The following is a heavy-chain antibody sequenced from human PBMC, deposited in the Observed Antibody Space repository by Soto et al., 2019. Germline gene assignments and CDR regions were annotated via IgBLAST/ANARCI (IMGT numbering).Heavy chain of an antibody. J-gene: IGHJ4*02. D-gene: IGHD3-9*01. CDR3: ARVDHRGYFAILTDY. CDR1: CDCLSSGGRC. Sequence: RSLTCTVSCDCLSSGGRCWSWIRQHPGKGLEWIGHIYDSVNTYYSPSLRSRVTISADMSKNQFSLNLRSVTAADTAVYYCARVDHRGYFAILTDYWGQGTLVPVSS. V-gene: IGHV4-31*03. CDR2: IYDSVNT.